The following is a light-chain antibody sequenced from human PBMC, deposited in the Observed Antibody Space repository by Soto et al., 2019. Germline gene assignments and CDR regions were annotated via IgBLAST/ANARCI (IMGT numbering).Light chain of an antibody. CDR1: QSISRS. Sequence: DIQMTQSPSTLSASVGDRVTITCRASQSISRSLAWYQQKPGKAPKLLIYDASSLERGVPSRFSGSGSGTEFTLTISSLQPDDLAPYYCQQYISYSRTFGQGTKVEIK. CDR2: DAS. CDR3: QQYISYSRT. J-gene: IGKJ1*01. V-gene: IGKV1-5*01.